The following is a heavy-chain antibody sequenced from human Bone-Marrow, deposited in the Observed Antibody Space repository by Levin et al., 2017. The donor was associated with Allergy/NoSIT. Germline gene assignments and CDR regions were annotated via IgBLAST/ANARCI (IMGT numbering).Heavy chain of an antibody. CDR1: GGTFSNLP. V-gene: IGHV1-69*13. CDR3: ARGLTGTTAYAY. D-gene: IGHD1-7*01. J-gene: IGHJ4*02. CDR2: VIPMLNAA. Sequence: SVKVSCKASGGTFSNLPITWVRQAPGQGLEWMGGVIPMLNAANYAQKFQGRATFTADESTSTAYMELSGLIPDDTAVYYCARGLTGTTAYAYWGQGALVTVSS.